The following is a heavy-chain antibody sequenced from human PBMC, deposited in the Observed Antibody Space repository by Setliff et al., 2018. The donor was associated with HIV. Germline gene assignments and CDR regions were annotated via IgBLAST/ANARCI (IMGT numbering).Heavy chain of an antibody. V-gene: IGHV1-69*05. CDR1: GDTFRNYA. Sequence: SVKVSCKVSGDTFRNYAINWVRLAPGQGLEWMGEIMALFQRTQYAQKLQGGVTFTTDESTSTAYMELRSLRSDDTAIFYCARGRMAAAGMFIPRALDYWGQGTLVTVS. CDR2: IMALFQRT. D-gene: IGHD6-13*01. CDR3: ARGRMAAAGMFIPRALDY. J-gene: IGHJ4*02.